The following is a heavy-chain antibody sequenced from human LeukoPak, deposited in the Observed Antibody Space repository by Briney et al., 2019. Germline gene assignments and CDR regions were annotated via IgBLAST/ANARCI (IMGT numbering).Heavy chain of an antibody. CDR2: IRYDGSNK. V-gene: IGHV3-30*02. D-gene: IGHD2-15*01. CDR3: AKSQSVVARRDYFDY. J-gene: IGHJ4*02. Sequence: GGSLRLSCAASGFTFSSYGMHWVRQAPGKGLEWVAFIRYDGSNKYYADSVKGRFTISRDNSKNTLYLQMNSLRAEDTAVYYCAKSQSVVARRDYFDYWGQGTLVTVSS. CDR1: GFTFSSYG.